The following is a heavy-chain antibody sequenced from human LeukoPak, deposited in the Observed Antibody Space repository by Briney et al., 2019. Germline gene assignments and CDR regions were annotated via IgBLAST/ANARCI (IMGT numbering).Heavy chain of an antibody. CDR1: GGSISSGSYY. CDR3: ARVSGYDWESFYDY. D-gene: IGHD5-12*01. J-gene: IGHJ4*02. Sequence: SETPSLTCTVSGGSISSGSYYWSWFRQPAEKGLEWIGRIYTSGSTYYNPSLKSRVTISVDTSKNQFSLKLSSVTAADTAMYYCARVSGYDWESFYDYWGQGTLVTVSS. CDR2: IYTSGST. V-gene: IGHV4-61*02.